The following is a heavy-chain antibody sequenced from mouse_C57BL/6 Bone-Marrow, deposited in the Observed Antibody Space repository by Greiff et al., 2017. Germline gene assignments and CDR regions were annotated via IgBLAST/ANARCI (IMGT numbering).Heavy chain of an antibody. CDR2: IFPGGGCT. J-gene: IGHJ4*01. Sequence: VQLQESGPELVKPGASVKISCKASGYTFTDYYINWVKQRPGQGLEWIGFIFPGGGCTNYNKKFQGKATLTVDNTSSTAYMLLSSLTTEDSAVYFGARSYYGSRYVYAMDYWGQGTSVTVSS. D-gene: IGHD1-1*01. CDR3: ARSYYGSRYVYAMDY. V-gene: IGHV1-75*01. CDR1: GYTFTDYY.